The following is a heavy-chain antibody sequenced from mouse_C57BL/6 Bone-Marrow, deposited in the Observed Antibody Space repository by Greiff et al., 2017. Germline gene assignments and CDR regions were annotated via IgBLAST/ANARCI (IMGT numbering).Heavy chain of an antibody. CDR2: IYPGDGDT. CDR1: GYAFSSYW. J-gene: IGHJ4*01. V-gene: IGHV1-80*01. D-gene: IGHD1-1*01. CDR3: ARGYYGSRLSMDY. Sequence: VQLQQSGAELVKPGASVKISCKASGYAFSSYWMTWVKQRPGKGLEWIGQIYPGDGDTNYNGKFKGKATLTADKSSSTAYMQLSSLTSEDSAVYFCARGYYGSRLSMDYWGQGTSVTVSS.